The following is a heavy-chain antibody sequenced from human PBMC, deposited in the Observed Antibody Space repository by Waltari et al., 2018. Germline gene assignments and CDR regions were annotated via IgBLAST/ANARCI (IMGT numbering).Heavy chain of an antibody. CDR1: GFTFDDYA. V-gene: IGHV3-9*01. CDR2: ISWNSGNI. J-gene: IGHJ4*02. CDR3: TKGASMAAPDY. Sequence: EVQLVESGGGLVQPGRSLRLSCAGSGFTFDDYAMHWVRQAPGKGREWVSGISWNSGNIGYADSVKGRFTISRDNAKNSLYLQMNSLRAEDTALYYCTKGASMAAPDYWGQGTLVTVSS. D-gene: IGHD6-6*01.